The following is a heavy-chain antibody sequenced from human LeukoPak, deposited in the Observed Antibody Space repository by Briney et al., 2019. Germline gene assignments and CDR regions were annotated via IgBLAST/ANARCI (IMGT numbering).Heavy chain of an antibody. Sequence: GGSPRLSCAASGFTFSSYAMHWVRQAPGKGLEWVAVISYDGSNKYYADSVKGRFTISRDNSKNTLYLQMNSLRAEDTAVYYCARGGRYCSSTSCYSWFDPWGQGTLVTVSS. CDR1: GFTFSSYA. CDR2: ISYDGSNK. CDR3: ARGGRYCSSTSCYSWFDP. V-gene: IGHV3-30-3*01. D-gene: IGHD2-2*01. J-gene: IGHJ5*02.